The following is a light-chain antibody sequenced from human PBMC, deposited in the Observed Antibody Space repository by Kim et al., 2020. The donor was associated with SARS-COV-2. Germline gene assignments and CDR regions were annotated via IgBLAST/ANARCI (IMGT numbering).Light chain of an antibody. CDR1: QSVSSSY. Sequence: SPGERATRSCRARQSVSSSYLAWDQQKPGQAPRLLIYGASSRATGIPDRFSGSGSGTDFTLTISRLEPEDFAVYYCQQYGSSLFTFGPGTKVDIK. V-gene: IGKV3-20*01. CDR3: QQYGSSLFT. J-gene: IGKJ3*01. CDR2: GAS.